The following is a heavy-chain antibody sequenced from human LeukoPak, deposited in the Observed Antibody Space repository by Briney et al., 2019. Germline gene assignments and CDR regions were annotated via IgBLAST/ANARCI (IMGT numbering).Heavy chain of an antibody. CDR1: GFTFNTYW. Sequence: GGSLRLSCAASGFTFNTYWMSWVREAPGKGLEWVANIKEDESEKYYVDSVKGRFTISRDNAKNSLYLQMNSLRAEDTAVYYCARDLVAGTGGVAFDYWGQGTLVTVSS. CDR3: ARDLVAGTGGVAFDY. D-gene: IGHD6-19*01. CDR2: IKEDESEK. J-gene: IGHJ4*02. V-gene: IGHV3-7*01.